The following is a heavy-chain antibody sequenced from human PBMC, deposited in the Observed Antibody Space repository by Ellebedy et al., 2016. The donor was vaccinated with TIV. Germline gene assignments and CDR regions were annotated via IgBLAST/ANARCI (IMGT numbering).Heavy chain of an antibody. J-gene: IGHJ3*02. CDR3: VRGSRGAFDI. CDR1: VDSVSRNSVA. CDR2: PYYRSKWYN. V-gene: IGHV6-1*01. Sequence: SQTLSLTCAISVDSVSRNSVAWHWIRQSPSRGLEWLGRPYYRSKWYNEYAVSVKSRITINPDTSKNQFSLQLNSLTPEDQALYYCVRGSRGAFDIWGQGTMVTVSS.